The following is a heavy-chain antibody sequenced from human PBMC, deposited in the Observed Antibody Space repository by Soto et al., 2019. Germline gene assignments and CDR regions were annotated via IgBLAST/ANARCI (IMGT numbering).Heavy chain of an antibody. J-gene: IGHJ3*02. Sequence: SETLSLTGAVCGGSFSGYDCTWIRHTPWKGLEWIGEIHHSGITNYNPSLKSRVSISADTSKTQFSLNLTSVTAADTAVYYCASGECSRNDCFTRWALDILGQGKVVTDSS. D-gene: IGHD1-1*01. CDR2: IHHSGIT. CDR1: GGSFSGYD. CDR3: ASGECSRNDCFTRWALDI. V-gene: IGHV4-34*01.